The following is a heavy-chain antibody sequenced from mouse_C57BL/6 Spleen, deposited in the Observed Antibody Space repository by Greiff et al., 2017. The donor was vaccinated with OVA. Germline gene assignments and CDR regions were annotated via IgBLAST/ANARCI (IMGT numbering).Heavy chain of an antibody. D-gene: IGHD2-4*01. CDR2: IYPGSGST. V-gene: IGHV1-55*01. CDR1: GYTFTSYW. CDR3: ARAGDYGKEYYDLDD. Sequence: VQLQQPGAELVKPGASVKMSCKASGYTFTSYWITWVKQRPGQGLEWIGDIYPGSGSTNYNEKFKSKATLTVDTSSSTAYMQLSSLTSEDSAVYYYARAGDYGKEYYDLDDWGQGTSVTVSS. J-gene: IGHJ4*01.